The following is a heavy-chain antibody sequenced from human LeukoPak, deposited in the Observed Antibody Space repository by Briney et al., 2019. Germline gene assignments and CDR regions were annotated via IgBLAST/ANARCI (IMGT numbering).Heavy chain of an antibody. J-gene: IGHJ4*02. V-gene: IGHV3-30*03. CDR1: GFTFSSYG. CDR2: ISYDGSDK. Sequence: PGRSLRLSCAASGFTFSSYGMHWVRQAPGKGLEWVVVISYDGSDKYYADSVKGRFTISRDNSKNTLYLQMNSLRAEDTAVYYCTTGYGAREDYWGQGTLVTVSS. CDR3: TTGYGAREDY. D-gene: IGHD4-17*01.